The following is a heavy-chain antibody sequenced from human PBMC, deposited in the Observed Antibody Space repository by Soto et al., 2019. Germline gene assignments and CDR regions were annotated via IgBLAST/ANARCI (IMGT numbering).Heavy chain of an antibody. D-gene: IGHD3-3*01. CDR1: VWAFSGDA. CDR2: IIPIFGTA. J-gene: IGHJ6*02. V-gene: IGHV1-69*01. Sequence: SSLNRACKSSVWAFSGDAISWVIKTHEQGLEWMGGIIPIFGTANYAQKFQGRVTITADESTSTAYMELSSLRSEDTAVYYCARGLRITIFGAAEMDVWAQGTTVTVSS. CDR3: ARGLRITIFGAAEMDV.